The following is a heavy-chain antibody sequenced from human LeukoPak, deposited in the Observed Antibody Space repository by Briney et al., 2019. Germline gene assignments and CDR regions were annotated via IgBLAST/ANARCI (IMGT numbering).Heavy chain of an antibody. CDR2: IIPILGIA. CDR3: VREEVVSDSSGYWAFYYGMDV. J-gene: IGHJ6*02. Sequence: GASVKVSCKASGGTFSSYAISWVRQAPGQGLEWMGRIIPILGIANYAQKFQGRVTITADKSTSTAYMELSSLRSEDTAVYYCVREEVVSDSSGYWAFYYGMDVWGQGTTVTVSS. CDR1: GGTFSSYA. V-gene: IGHV1-69*04. D-gene: IGHD3-22*01.